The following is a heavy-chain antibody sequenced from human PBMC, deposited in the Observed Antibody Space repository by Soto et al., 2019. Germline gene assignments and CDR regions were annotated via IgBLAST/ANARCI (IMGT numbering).Heavy chain of an antibody. D-gene: IGHD3-22*01. J-gene: IGHJ4*02. CDR3: ARGGPYYDSSGYPFDY. CDR1: GYTFTSYA. CDR2: INAGNGNT. Sequence: ASVKVSCKSSGYTFTSYAMHLFRQYHGQRLEWMGWINAGNGNTKYSQKFQGRVTITRDTSASTAYMELSSLRSEDTAVYYCARGGPYYDSSGYPFDYWGQGTLVTVSS. V-gene: IGHV1-3*01.